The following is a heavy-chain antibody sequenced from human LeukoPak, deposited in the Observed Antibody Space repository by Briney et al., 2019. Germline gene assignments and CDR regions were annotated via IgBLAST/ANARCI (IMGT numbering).Heavy chain of an antibody. CDR2: IYPGDSET. CDR1: GYSFTSYW. J-gene: IGHJ4*02. V-gene: IGHV5-51*01. CDR3: ARRYYDILTGYNPFDY. D-gene: IGHD3-9*01. Sequence: GESLKISCKGSGYSFTSYWIGWVRQMPGKGLEWMGIIYPGDSETRYSPSFQGQVTISADKSISTAYLQWSSLKASDTAMYYCARRYYDILTGYNPFDYWGQGTLVTVSS.